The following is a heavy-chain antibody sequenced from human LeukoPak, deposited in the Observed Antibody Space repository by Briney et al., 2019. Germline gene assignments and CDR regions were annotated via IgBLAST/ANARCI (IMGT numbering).Heavy chain of an antibody. J-gene: IGHJ6*03. V-gene: IGHV3-48*03. CDR3: ARGDRDLLDYYYYMDV. D-gene: IGHD3-3*01. CDR1: GFTFSSYA. CDR2: IGSSGSII. Sequence: GGSLRLSCAASGFTFSSYAMSWVRQAPGKGLEWVSYIGSSGSIIYYADSVKGRFTISRDNAKNSLYLQMNSLRAEDTAVYYCARGDRDLLDYYYYMDVWGKGTTVTISS.